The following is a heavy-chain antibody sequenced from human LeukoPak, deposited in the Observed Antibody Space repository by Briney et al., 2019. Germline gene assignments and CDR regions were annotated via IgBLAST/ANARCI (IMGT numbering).Heavy chain of an antibody. V-gene: IGHV3-21*01. CDR3: ARVGSSGSYNEDY. Sequence: GGSLRLSCAASEFTFSSYGMHWVRQAPGKGLEWVSTVSGVGGTTYYADSVKGRFTISRDNAKNSLYLQMNTLRAEDTAVYYCARVGSSGSYNEDYWGQGTLVTVSS. CDR2: VSGVGGTT. D-gene: IGHD1-26*01. CDR1: EFTFSSYG. J-gene: IGHJ4*02.